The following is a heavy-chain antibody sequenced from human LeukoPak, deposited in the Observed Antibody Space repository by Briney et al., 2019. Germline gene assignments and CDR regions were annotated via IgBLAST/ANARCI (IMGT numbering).Heavy chain of an antibody. Sequence: GGSLRLSCAASGFTFRSYGMHWVSQAPGKGLEWVAFIRYDGSNKYYADSMKGRFTISRDNAKNSLYLQMNSLRAEDTAVYYCARGVPNDYWGQGTLVTVSS. CDR1: GFTFRSYG. J-gene: IGHJ4*02. CDR3: ARGVPNDY. CDR2: IRYDGSNK. D-gene: IGHD2-2*01. V-gene: IGHV3-30*02.